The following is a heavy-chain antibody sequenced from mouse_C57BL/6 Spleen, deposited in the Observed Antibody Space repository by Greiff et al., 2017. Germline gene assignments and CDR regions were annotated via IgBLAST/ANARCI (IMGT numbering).Heavy chain of an antibody. CDR2: IHPNSGST. Sequence: QVQLQQPGAELVKPGASVKLSCKASGYTFTSYWMHWVKQRPGQGLEWIGMIHPNSGSTNYNEKFKSKATLTVDKSSSTAYMQLSSLTSEDSAVYYCALIYDGYNGWFAYWGQGTLVTVSA. J-gene: IGHJ3*01. V-gene: IGHV1-64*01. CDR1: GYTFTSYW. D-gene: IGHD2-3*01. CDR3: ALIYDGYNGWFAY.